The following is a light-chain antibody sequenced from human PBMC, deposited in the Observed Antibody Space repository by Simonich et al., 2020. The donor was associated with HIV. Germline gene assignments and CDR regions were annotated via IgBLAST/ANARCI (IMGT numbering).Light chain of an antibody. J-gene: IGLJ2*01. CDR2: DDS. Sequence: QSALTQPPSASGSPGQSVTISCTGTSSDVGGYNYVSWYQQHPGKAPKLMIYDDSQRPSVVPVRCSGSKSGNPASLTISGLQAEDEADYYCCSYAGSYTLVFGGGTKLTVL. V-gene: IGLV2-11*01. CDR3: CSYAGSYTLV. CDR1: SSDVGGYNY.